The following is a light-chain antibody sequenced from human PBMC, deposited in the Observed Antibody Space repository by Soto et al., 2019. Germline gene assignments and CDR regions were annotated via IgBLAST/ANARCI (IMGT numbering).Light chain of an antibody. J-gene: IGLJ1*01. Sequence: QSALTQPPSASGSPGQSVTISCTGTKNDVGFYDFVSWYQHHPGKAPRLIIYEVVQRPSGVSNRFSGSKSGNTASLTISGLQAEDEADYYCSSYTSSSTYVFGTGTKVTVL. V-gene: IGLV2-14*01. CDR3: SSYTSSSTYV. CDR1: KNDVGFYDF. CDR2: EVV.